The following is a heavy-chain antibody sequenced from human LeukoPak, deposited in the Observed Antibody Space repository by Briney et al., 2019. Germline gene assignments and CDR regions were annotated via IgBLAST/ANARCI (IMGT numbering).Heavy chain of an antibody. V-gene: IGHV4-59*01. D-gene: IGHD2-2*02. CDR2: IYYSGST. CDR1: GGSISDYY. CDR3: ARGYCSSTSCYMGY. Sequence: SETLSLTCTVSGGSISDYYWGWIRQPPGKGLEWIGYIYYSGSTNYNPSLKSRVTISVDTSKNQFSLKLSSVTAADTAVYYCARGYCSSTSCYMGYWGQGTLVTVSS. J-gene: IGHJ4*02.